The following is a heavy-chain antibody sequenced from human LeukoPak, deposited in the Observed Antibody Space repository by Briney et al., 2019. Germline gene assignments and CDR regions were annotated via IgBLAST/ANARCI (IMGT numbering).Heavy chain of an antibody. V-gene: IGHV3-30*18. J-gene: IGHJ4*02. Sequence: GGSLRLSCAASGFTFGSYGMHWVRQAPGKGLEWVAVISYDGSNKYYADSVKGRFTISRDNSKNTLYLQMNSLRAEDTAVYYCAKDPASIEGVLDYWGQGTLVTVSS. CDR2: ISYDGSNK. CDR3: AKDPASIEGVLDY. CDR1: GFTFGSYG. D-gene: IGHD4/OR15-4a*01.